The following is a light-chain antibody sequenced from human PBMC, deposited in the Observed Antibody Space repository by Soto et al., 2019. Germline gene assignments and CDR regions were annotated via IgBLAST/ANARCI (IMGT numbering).Light chain of an antibody. CDR2: LNSDGSH. CDR3: QTWVTGIQV. CDR1: SGHSSYA. V-gene: IGLV4-69*01. Sequence: QLVLTQSPSGSASLGASVKLTCTLSSGHSSYAIAWHQQRPEKGPRYLMKLNSDGSHSKGDGIPDRFSGSSSGAERYLTISSLQSEDEADYYCQTWVTGIQVFGGGTKLTVL. J-gene: IGLJ2*01.